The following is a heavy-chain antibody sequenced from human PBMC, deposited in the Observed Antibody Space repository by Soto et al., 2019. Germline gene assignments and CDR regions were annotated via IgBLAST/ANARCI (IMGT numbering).Heavy chain of an antibody. CDR2: IYTNEDT. V-gene: IGHV4-4*07. Sequence: SETLSLTCTVSGGSIINYYWSWIRQPADRGLEWIGRIYTNEDTNYNPSLKSRVGMSIDTSKNQFSLKLSSVTAADTAVYYCARDRTVFDANDYRGGDSDFWGQGTLVTVSS. D-gene: IGHD3-16*01. CDR1: GGSIINYY. J-gene: IGHJ4*02. CDR3: ARDRTVFDANDYRGGDSDF.